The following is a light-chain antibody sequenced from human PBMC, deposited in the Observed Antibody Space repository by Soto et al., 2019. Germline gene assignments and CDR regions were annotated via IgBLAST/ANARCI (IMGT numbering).Light chain of an antibody. V-gene: IGLV3-21*02. J-gene: IGLJ3*02. CDR3: QVWDTSSAHPGV. CDR1: NIATKG. Sequence: SYELTQPPSVSVAPGQTASITCLGTNIATKGVHWYQHKPGQAPVLVVFDDSDRPSGIPDRFSGSHSGNTATLTISRVEAGDEADYSCQVWDTSSAHPGVFGGGTKVTV. CDR2: DDS.